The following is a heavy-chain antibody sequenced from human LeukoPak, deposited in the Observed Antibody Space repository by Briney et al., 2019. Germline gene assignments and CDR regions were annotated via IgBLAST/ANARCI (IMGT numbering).Heavy chain of an antibody. D-gene: IGHD3-10*01. CDR3: ARSLSDGSGSLSYYFDY. V-gene: IGHV5-51*01. Sequence: EALKISCKGSGYSFTSYWIGWVRQMPGKGLEWMGISYPGDSDTRYSPSFQGQVTISADKSISTAYLQWSSLKASDTAMYYCARSLSDGSGSLSYYFDYWGQGTLVTVSS. J-gene: IGHJ4*02. CDR1: GYSFTSYW. CDR2: SYPGDSDT.